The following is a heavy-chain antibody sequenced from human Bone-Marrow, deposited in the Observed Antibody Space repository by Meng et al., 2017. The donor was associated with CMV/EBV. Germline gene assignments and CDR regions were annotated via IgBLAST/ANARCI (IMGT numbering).Heavy chain of an antibody. J-gene: IGHJ3*02. V-gene: IGHV3-23*01. CDR1: GFTFSSYA. CDR3: AKYLLPRVLRDGFDI. D-gene: IGHD2-15*01. CDR2: ISGGDGST. Sequence: GGSLRLSCAASGFTFSSYAMSWVRQAPGKGLEWVSSISGGDGSTYSADSVKGRFTISRDNSKNTVFLQMSSLRAEDTAVYYCAKYLLPRVLRDGFDIWGQGTLVTVSS.